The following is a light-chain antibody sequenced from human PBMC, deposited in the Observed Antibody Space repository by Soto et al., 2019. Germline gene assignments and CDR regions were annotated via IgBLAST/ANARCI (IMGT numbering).Light chain of an antibody. CDR1: SSDVGGYNF. V-gene: IGLV2-14*01. CDR3: CSYKTRWEPI. Sequence: QSALTQPASVSGSPGQSITISCTGTSSDVGGYNFVSWYQQYPGKAPKLLIYEVTKRPSGVSNRFSGSKSGNMASLTISGLQAEDEADYYCCSYKTRWEPIFGGGTQLTVL. CDR2: EVT. J-gene: IGLJ2*01.